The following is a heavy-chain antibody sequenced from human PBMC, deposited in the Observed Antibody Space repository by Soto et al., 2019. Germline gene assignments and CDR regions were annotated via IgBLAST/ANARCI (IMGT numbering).Heavy chain of an antibody. CDR1: GYTFTGYY. Sequence: GASVKVSCKASGYTFTGYYMHWVRQAPGQGLEWMGWINPNSGGTNYAQKFQGRVTMTRDTSISTAYMELSRLRSDDTAVYYCARVLMVRGVIMAGYYGMDVWGHGTTVTVSS. D-gene: IGHD3-10*01. J-gene: IGHJ6*02. CDR3: ARVLMVRGVIMAGYYGMDV. V-gene: IGHV1-2*02. CDR2: INPNSGGT.